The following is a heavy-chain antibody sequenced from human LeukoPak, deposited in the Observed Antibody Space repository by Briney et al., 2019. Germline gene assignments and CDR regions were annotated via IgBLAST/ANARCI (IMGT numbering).Heavy chain of an antibody. V-gene: IGHV1-2*02. CDR2: INPNMGGT. D-gene: IGHD6-19*01. Sequence: ASVKVSCKASGDTFTGYYIHWVRDALGQGRECMGWINPNMGGTNYAQKSQGRDTMTRDTSISTAYMELSRPRSDDTAVYYCARMHWLNVYSYYGMDVWGQGTTVTVSS. CDR3: ARMHWLNVYSYYGMDV. CDR1: GDTFTGYY. J-gene: IGHJ6*02.